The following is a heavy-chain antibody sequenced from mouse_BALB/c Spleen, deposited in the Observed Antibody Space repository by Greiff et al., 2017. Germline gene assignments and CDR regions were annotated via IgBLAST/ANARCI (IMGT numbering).Heavy chain of an antibody. Sequence: QVHVKQSGAELAKPGASVKMSCKASGYTFTSYWMHWVKQRPGQGLEWIGYINPSTGYTEYNQKFKDKATLTADKSSSTAYMQLSSLTSEDSAVYYCARKDYRYFDDWGQGTTLTVSS. J-gene: IGHJ2*01. V-gene: IGHV1-7*01. CDR2: INPSTGYT. D-gene: IGHD2-14*01. CDR3: ARKDYRYFDD. CDR1: GYTFTSYW.